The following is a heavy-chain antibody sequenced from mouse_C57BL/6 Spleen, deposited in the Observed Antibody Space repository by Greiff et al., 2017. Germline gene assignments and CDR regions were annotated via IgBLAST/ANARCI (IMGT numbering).Heavy chain of an antibody. Sequence: EVKLVESGGGLVKPGGSLKLSCAASGFTFSSYAMSWVRQTPEKRLEWVATISDGGSYTYYPDNVKGRFTISRDNAKNNLYLQMSHLKSEDTAMYYCARDHYGSTHYYAMDYWGQGTSVTVSS. J-gene: IGHJ4*01. D-gene: IGHD1-1*01. CDR3: ARDHYGSTHYYAMDY. CDR1: GFTFSSYA. V-gene: IGHV5-4*01. CDR2: ISDGGSYT.